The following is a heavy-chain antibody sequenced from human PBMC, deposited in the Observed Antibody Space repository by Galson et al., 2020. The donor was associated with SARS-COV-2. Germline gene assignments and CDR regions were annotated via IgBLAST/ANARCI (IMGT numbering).Heavy chain of an antibody. Sequence: GESLKISCTASGFIFGDYAMSWVRQAPGKGLEWVGFIRSKAYGGTPQYAASLKGRFSISRDDSKSIAYLQMNSLKTEDTAVYYCTRGFMYYYGSGTYYEDYWGQGALVTVSS. CDR2: IRSKAYGGTP. CDR3: TRGFMYYYGSGTYYEDY. J-gene: IGHJ4*02. V-gene: IGHV3-49*04. D-gene: IGHD3-10*01. CDR1: GFIFGDYA.